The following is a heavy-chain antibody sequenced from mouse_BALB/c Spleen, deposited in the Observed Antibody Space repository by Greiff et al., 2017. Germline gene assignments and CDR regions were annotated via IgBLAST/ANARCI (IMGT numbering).Heavy chain of an antibody. CDR2: INPSNGGT. Sequence: VQLQQSGAELVKPGASVKLSCKASGYTFTSYYMYWVKQRPGQGLEWIGEINPSNGGTNFNEKFKSKATLTVDKSSSTAYMQLSSLTSEDSAVYYCTRRGDYDSWFAYWGQGTLVTVSA. CDR3: TRRGDYDSWFAY. V-gene: IGHV1S81*02. CDR1: GYTFTSYY. J-gene: IGHJ3*01. D-gene: IGHD2-4*01.